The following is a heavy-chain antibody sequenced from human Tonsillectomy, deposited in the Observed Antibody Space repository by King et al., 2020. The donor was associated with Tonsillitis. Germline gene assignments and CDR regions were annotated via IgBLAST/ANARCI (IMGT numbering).Heavy chain of an antibody. CDR1: GFTFSTYG. CDR2: ISYDGSNK. J-gene: IGHJ6*02. V-gene: IGHV3-30*18. Sequence: VQLVESGGGVVQPGRSLRLSCEASGFTFSTYGMHWVRQAPGKGLEWVAAISYDGSNKYYVDSVKGRFTISRDDSKTTLYLQMNSLRAEDTAVYYCAKDFSYGMDVWGQGTTVTVSS. CDR3: AKDFSYGMDV.